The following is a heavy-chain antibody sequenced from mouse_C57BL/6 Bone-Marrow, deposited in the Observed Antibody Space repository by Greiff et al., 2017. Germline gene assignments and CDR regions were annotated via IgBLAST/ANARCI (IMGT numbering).Heavy chain of an antibody. Sequence: EVQGVESGGGLVQPGGSLKLSCAASGFTFSDYYMYWVRQTPEKRLEWVAYISNGGGSTYYPDTVKGRFTISRDNAKNTLYLQMSRLKSEDTAMYYCARHVYDYDYYAMDYWGQGTSVTVSS. J-gene: IGHJ4*01. V-gene: IGHV5-12*01. CDR2: ISNGGGST. CDR1: GFTFSDYY. D-gene: IGHD2-4*01. CDR3: ARHVYDYDYYAMDY.